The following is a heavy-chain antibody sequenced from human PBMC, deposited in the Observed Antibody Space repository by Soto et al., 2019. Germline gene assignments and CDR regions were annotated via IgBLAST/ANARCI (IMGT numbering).Heavy chain of an antibody. CDR3: ARAGCDGGSCYTLVGLRYGMDV. V-gene: IGHV3-30-3*01. J-gene: IGHJ6*02. D-gene: IGHD2-15*01. CDR2: ISYDGSNK. Sequence: QVQLVESGGGVVQPGRSLRLSSAASGFTFSSYAMHWVRQAPGKGLEWVAVISYDGSNKYYADSVKGRFTISRDNSKNTLYLQMNSLRAEDTAVYYCARAGCDGGSCYTLVGLRYGMDVWGQGTTVTVSS. CDR1: GFTFSSYA.